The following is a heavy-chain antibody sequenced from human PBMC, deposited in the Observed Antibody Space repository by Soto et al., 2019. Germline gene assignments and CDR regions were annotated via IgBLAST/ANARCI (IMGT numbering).Heavy chain of an antibody. CDR3: TRHQGTTDYYGMDV. Sequence: EVQLVESGGGLVQPGGSLKLSCAASGFTFSGSAMHWVRQAPGKGLEWVGRIRSKANSYATAYAASVKGRFTISRDDSKNTAYLQMNSLKTEDTAVYYCTRHQGTTDYYGMDVWGQGTTVTVSS. D-gene: IGHD1-7*01. V-gene: IGHV3-73*01. CDR1: GFTFSGSA. CDR2: IRSKANSYAT. J-gene: IGHJ6*02.